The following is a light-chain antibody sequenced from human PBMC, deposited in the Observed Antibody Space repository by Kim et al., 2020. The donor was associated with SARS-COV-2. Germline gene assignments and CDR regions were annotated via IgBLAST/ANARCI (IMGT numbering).Light chain of an antibody. Sequence: SYELTQPLSVSVALGQTARITCGGNNIGSKNVHWYQQKPGQAPVLVISRDGDRPSGIPERFSGFNSGNTATLTISRAQAGDEADYYCQVWDSLPVV. J-gene: IGLJ2*01. V-gene: IGLV3-9*01. CDR2: RDG. CDR1: NIGSKN. CDR3: QVWDSLPVV.